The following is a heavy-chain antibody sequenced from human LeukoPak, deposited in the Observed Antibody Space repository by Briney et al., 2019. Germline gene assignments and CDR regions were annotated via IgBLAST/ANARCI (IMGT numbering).Heavy chain of an antibody. CDR2: IDHSGST. Sequence: SETLSLTCAVSGGSFSTYYWSWIRQPPGKGLEWIGEIDHSGSTNYNPSLKSRVTISVDTSKNQFSLKLRSVTAADTAVYYCARVLLDMVRGVHDAFDIWGQGTMVTVSS. V-gene: IGHV4-34*01. J-gene: IGHJ3*02. CDR3: ARVLLDMVRGVHDAFDI. D-gene: IGHD3-10*01. CDR1: GGSFSTYY.